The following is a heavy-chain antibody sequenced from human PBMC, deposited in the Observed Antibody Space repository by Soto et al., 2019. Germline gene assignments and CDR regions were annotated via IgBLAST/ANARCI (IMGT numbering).Heavy chain of an antibody. CDR1: GFTFSSYA. V-gene: IGHV3-30-3*01. CDR2: ISYDGSNK. Sequence: GGSLRLSCAASGFTFSSYAMHWVRQAPGKGLEWVAVISYDGSNKYYADSVKGRFTISRDNAKNTLYLQMNSLRAEDTAVYYYARDRITIFGVVIEYFQHWGQGTLVTVSS. J-gene: IGHJ1*01. D-gene: IGHD3-3*01. CDR3: ARDRITIFGVVIEYFQH.